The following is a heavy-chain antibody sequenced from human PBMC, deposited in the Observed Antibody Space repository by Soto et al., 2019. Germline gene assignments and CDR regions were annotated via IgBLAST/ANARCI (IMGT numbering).Heavy chain of an antibody. D-gene: IGHD3-16*01. CDR2: ISSSSSYV. V-gene: IGHV3-21*01. CDR1: GFTFSSYS. J-gene: IGHJ4*02. CDR3: AVDRGADY. Sequence: EVQLVESGGGLVKPGGSLRLSCAASGFTFSSYSMNWVRQAPGKGLEWVSSISSSSSYVYYADSVKGRFTISRDNAKNTLYLQMNSLRAEDTAVYYCAVDRGADYWGQGTLVTVSS.